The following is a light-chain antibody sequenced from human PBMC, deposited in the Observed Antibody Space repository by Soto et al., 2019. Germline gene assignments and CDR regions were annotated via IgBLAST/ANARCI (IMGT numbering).Light chain of an antibody. CDR1: QSISSY. Sequence: EIHMTQSPSSWSRSVGTTLTISCXASQSISSYLNWYQQKPGKAPKLLIYAASSLQSGVPSRFSGSGSGTDFTLTISSLQPEDFATYYCQQSYSTPWTFGQGTKVDIK. CDR3: QQSYSTPWT. J-gene: IGKJ1*01. V-gene: IGKV1-39*01. CDR2: AAS.